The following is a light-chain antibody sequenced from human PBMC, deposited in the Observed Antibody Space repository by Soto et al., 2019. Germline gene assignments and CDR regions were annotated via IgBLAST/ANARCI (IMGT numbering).Light chain of an antibody. V-gene: IGKV1-9*01. CDR1: QGISSY. CDR2: AAS. Sequence: DIQLTQSPSFLSASVGDRVTITCRASQGISSYLAWYQQKPEKSPKLLIYAASALQSGVPSRFTGSGSGPEFTLTICSLQPEDFATYYCQQLNSYPRTFGQGNKLEIK. J-gene: IGKJ2*02. CDR3: QQLNSYPRT.